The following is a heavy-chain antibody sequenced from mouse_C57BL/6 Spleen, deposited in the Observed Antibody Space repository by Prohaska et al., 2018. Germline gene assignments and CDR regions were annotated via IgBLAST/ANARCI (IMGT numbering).Heavy chain of an antibody. J-gene: IGHJ4*01. CDR3: APIYYYGSSYYAMDY. D-gene: IGHD1-1*01. Sequence: HGKSLEWIGYINPNNGGTSYNQKFKGKATLTVNKSSSTAYMELRSLTSEDSAVYYCAPIYYYGSSYYAMDYWGQGTSVTVSS. CDR2: INPNNGGT. V-gene: IGHV1-22*01.